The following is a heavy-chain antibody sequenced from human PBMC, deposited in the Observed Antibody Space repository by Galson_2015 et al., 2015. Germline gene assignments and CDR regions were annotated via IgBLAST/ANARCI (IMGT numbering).Heavy chain of an antibody. Sequence: SVKVSCKASGYTFTSYYMHWVRQAPGQGLEWMGIINPSGGSTSYAQKFQGRVTMTRDTSTSTVYMELSSLRSEDTAVYYCAREGPGHCSGGSCPFAFDIWGQGTMVTVSS. CDR2: INPSGGST. CDR1: GYTFTSYY. D-gene: IGHD2-15*01. J-gene: IGHJ3*02. CDR3: AREGPGHCSGGSCPFAFDI. V-gene: IGHV1-46*01.